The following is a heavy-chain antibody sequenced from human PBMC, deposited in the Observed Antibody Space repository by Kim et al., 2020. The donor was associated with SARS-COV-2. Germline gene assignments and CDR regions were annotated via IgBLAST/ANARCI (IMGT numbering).Heavy chain of an antibody. CDR2: IWYDGSNK. CDR3: AKSRGMGDIVLGH. J-gene: IGHJ4*02. Sequence: GGSLRLSCAASGFTFSSYGMHWVRQAPGKGLEWVAVIWYDGSNKYYADSVKGRFTISRDNSKNTLYLQMNSLRAEDTAVYYCAKSRGMGDIVLGHWGQGTLVTVSS. D-gene: IGHD2-8*02. V-gene: IGHV3-33*06. CDR1: GFTFSSYG.